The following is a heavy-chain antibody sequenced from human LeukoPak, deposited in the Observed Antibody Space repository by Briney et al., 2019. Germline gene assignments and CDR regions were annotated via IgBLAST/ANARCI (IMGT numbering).Heavy chain of an antibody. Sequence: GGSLRLSCAASGFTFCNYWMHWVRQAPGKGLVWVSRIKTDGSATNYADSEKGRFTISRDNAKNTLYLQMNNLRVEDTGIYYCARGRYSGYEGGSDYWGQGTLVTVSS. D-gene: IGHD5-12*01. CDR2: IKTDGSAT. V-gene: IGHV3-74*01. CDR3: ARGRYSGYEGGSDY. CDR1: GFTFCNYW. J-gene: IGHJ4*02.